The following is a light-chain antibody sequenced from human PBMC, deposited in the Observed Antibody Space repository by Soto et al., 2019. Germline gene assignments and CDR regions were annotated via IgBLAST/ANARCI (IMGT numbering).Light chain of an antibody. J-gene: IGKJ1*01. Sequence: EIVLTQSPGTLSLSPGERATLSCRASQSVSNNYLAWYQQKPGQAPRLLIYGASSRATGIPDRFIGSGSGTDFTLTISNLEPEDFAVYYCQQHSHWPPWTFGQGTKVDI. CDR3: QQHSHWPPWT. CDR2: GAS. CDR1: QSVSNNY. V-gene: IGKV3D-20*02.